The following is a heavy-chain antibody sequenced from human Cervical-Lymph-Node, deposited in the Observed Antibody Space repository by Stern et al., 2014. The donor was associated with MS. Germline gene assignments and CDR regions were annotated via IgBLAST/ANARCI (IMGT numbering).Heavy chain of an antibody. D-gene: IGHD3-3*01. CDR3: ARDQRGITIFGVVTDYYYLGMDV. CDR1: GYIFTGYY. Sequence: VQLVQSGAEVKKPGASVKVSCKTSGYIFTGYYINWVLQAPGQGLEWMAWINPNTGGTKYAQKFQGRVTMSRDTSISTAYVELSSLTSDDTAVYYCARDQRGITIFGVVTDYYYLGMDVWGQGTTVTVSS. J-gene: IGHJ6*02. CDR2: INPNTGGT. V-gene: IGHV1-2*02.